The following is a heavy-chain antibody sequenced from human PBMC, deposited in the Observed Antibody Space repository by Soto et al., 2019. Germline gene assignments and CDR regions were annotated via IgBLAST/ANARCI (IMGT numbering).Heavy chain of an antibody. CDR1: GFAIGSYW. D-gene: IGHD1-7*01. V-gene: IGHV3-7*01. CDR2: INQDGSET. J-gene: IGHJ4*02. CDR3: ARDNPGTYFDF. Sequence: GGSLRLSCVASGFAIGSYWMTWVRQAPGKGLEWVAKINQDGSETSYADSVKGRFTMSRDNAKNSLFLQMKSLRDEDTAVYYCARDNPGTYFDFWGQGTLVTVSS.